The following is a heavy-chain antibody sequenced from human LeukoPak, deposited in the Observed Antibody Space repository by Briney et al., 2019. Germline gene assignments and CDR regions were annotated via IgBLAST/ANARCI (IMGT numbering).Heavy chain of an antibody. D-gene: IGHD1-26*01. CDR2: ISYDGTNK. Sequence: GGSLRLSCAASGFTFSSYAMHWVRQAPGKGLEWVAVISYDGTNKYYADSVKGRFTISRDNSKNTLSLQMNSLRAEDMAVYYCAKGLVGATDDFDHWGQGTLVTVSS. J-gene: IGHJ4*02. V-gene: IGHV3-30-3*01. CDR3: AKGLVGATDDFDH. CDR1: GFTFSSYA.